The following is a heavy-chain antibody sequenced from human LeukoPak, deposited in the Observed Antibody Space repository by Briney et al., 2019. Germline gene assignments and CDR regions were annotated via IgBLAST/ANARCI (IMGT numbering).Heavy chain of an antibody. CDR2: IYTSGST. CDR1: GGSISSYY. V-gene: IGHV4-4*07. CDR3: ARDNPGIAAASFDP. J-gene: IGHJ5*02. Sequence: SETLSLTCTVPGGSISSYYWSWIRQPAGKGLEWIGRIYTSGSTNYNPSLKSRVTMSVDTSKNQFSLKLSSVTAADTAVYYCARDNPGIAAASFDPWGQGTLVTVSS. D-gene: IGHD6-13*01.